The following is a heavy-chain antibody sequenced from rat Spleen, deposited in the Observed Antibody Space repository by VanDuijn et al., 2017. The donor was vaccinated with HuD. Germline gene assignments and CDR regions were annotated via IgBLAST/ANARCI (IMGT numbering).Heavy chain of an antibody. D-gene: IGHD5-1*01. V-gene: IGHV5-25*01. CDR3: TRDQANWASFDY. CDR2: ISTGGGNT. Sequence: EVQLVESGGGLVQPGRSMILSCAASGVTFSDCYMAWVRQAPTKGLEWVASISTGGGNTYYRDSVKGRFTISRDNAKSSLYLQMDSLRSEDTATYYCTRDQANWASFDYWGQGVMVTVSS. J-gene: IGHJ2*01. CDR1: GVTFSDCY.